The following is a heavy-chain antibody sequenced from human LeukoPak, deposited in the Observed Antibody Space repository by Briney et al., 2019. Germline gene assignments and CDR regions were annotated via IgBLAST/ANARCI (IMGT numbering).Heavy chain of an antibody. CDR1: GYTFTSYY. Sequence: ASVKVSCKASGYTFTSYYMRWVRQAPGEGLEWMGIINPSGGSTIYAQKLQGRVTMTRDTSTSTVYMELSSLRSEDTAVYYCARDRGSSSPESIYYFDYWGQGTLVTVSS. J-gene: IGHJ4*02. D-gene: IGHD6-6*01. CDR2: INPSGGST. CDR3: ARDRGSSSPESIYYFDY. V-gene: IGHV1-46*04.